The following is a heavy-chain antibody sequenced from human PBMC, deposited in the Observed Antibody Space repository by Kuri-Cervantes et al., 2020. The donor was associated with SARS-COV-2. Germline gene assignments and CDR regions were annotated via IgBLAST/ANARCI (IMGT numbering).Heavy chain of an antibody. D-gene: IGHD4-17*01. CDR2: ISYDGSNK. V-gene: IGHV3-30-3*01. CDR3: ARGVGYGDYTFDY. CDR1: GFTFSSYA. Sequence: GESLKISCAASGFTFSSYAMHWVRQAPGKGLEWVAVISYDGSNKYYADSVKGRFTISRDNSKNTLYLQMNSLRAEDTAVYYCARGVGYGDYTFDYWGQGTLVTVSS. J-gene: IGHJ4*02.